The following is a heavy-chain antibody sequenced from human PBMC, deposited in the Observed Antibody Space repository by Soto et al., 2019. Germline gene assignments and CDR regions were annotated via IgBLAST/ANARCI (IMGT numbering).Heavy chain of an antibody. J-gene: IGHJ6*02. CDR2: IWCGGGHE. CDR1: GFTFSDYA. CDR3: AGSSAFGGVKYGVDV. Sequence: GGSLRLSCAASGFTFSDYAMHWVRQAPGKGLEWVAAIWCGGGHEYYADSVKGRFSISRDNSKNTLFLQMNSLRGEDTAKYYCAGSSAFGGVKYGVDVWGQGTTVTVSS. V-gene: IGHV3-33*08. D-gene: IGHD3-3*01.